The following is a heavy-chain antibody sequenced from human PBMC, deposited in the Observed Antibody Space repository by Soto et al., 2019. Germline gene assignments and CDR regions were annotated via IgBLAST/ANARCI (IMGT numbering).Heavy chain of an antibody. Sequence: QVQLVQSGAEVKKPGASVKVSCKASGYTFTSYDINWVRQATGQGLEWMGWMNPNSGNTGYAQKFQGRVTMTRNTSISTAYMELSSLRSEDTAVYYCARGQRSITMVRGVLYYFDYWGQGTLVTVSS. J-gene: IGHJ4*02. CDR2: MNPNSGNT. CDR3: ARGQRSITMVRGVLYYFDY. V-gene: IGHV1-8*01. CDR1: GYTFTSYD. D-gene: IGHD3-10*01.